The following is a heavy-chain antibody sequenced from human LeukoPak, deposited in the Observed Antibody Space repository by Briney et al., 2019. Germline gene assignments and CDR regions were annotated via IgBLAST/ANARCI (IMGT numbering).Heavy chain of an antibody. CDR3: ARAVSSGWYDFDY. D-gene: IGHD6-19*01. Sequence: GGSLRLSCAASGFTFSSYEMNWVRQAPGKGLEWVAVISYDGSNKYYADSVKGRFTISRDNSKNTLYLQMNSLRAEDTAVYYCARAVSSGWYDFDYWGQGTLVTVSS. CDR2: ISYDGSNK. J-gene: IGHJ4*02. V-gene: IGHV3-30*04. CDR1: GFTFSSYE.